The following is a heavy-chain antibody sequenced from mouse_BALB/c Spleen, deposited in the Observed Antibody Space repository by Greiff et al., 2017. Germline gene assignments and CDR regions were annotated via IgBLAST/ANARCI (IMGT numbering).Heavy chain of an antibody. CDR2: ISSGSSTI. V-gene: IGHV5-17*02. J-gene: IGHJ3*01. CDR3: ARGGYYDYDGVAY. D-gene: IGHD2-4*01. CDR1: GFTFSSFG. Sequence: VHLVESGGGLVQPGGSRKLSCAASGFTFSSFGMHWVRQAPEKGLEWVAYISSGSSTIYYADTVKGRFTISRDNPKNTLFLQMTSLRSEDTAMYYCARGGYYDYDGVAYWGQGTLVTVSA.